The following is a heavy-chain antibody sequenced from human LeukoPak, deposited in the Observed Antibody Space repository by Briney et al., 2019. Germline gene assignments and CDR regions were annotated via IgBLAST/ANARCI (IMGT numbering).Heavy chain of an antibody. CDR3: ALYYSGRYGYFKH. D-gene: IGHD1-26*01. J-gene: IGHJ1*01. CDR2: ISAYNGNT. Sequence: ASVKVSCKASGYIFSSYGINWVRQAPGQGLEWMGWISAYNGNTNYAQKLQGRVTMTTDTSTSTAYMELRSLRSDDTAVYYCALYYSGRYGYFKHWGQGTLVTVSS. CDR1: GYIFSSYG. V-gene: IGHV1-18*01.